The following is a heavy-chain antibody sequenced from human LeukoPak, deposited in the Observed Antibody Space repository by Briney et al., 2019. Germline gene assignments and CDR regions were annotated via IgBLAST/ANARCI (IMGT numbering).Heavy chain of an antibody. Sequence: GGSLRLSCAASGFTFSNYGMHWVRQAPGKGLEWVALIWFDGSNKHYADSVKGRFTISRDNSKNTMYLQMDSLRAEDTAVYYCARVVSYYGSSYRLLDLWGRGTLVTVSS. V-gene: IGHV3-33*01. CDR2: IWFDGSNK. D-gene: IGHD3-10*01. CDR3: ARVVSYYGSSYRLLDL. CDR1: GFTFSNYG. J-gene: IGHJ2*01.